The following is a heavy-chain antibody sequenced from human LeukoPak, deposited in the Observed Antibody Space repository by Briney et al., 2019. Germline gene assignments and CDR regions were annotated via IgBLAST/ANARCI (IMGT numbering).Heavy chain of an antibody. Sequence: ASVKVSCKASGYTFTSYGISWVRQAPGQGLEWMGWINPNSGGTNYAQKFQGRVTMTRDTSISTAYMELSRLRSDDTAVYYCARGAGFGEVSDWGQGTLVTVSS. CDR3: ARGAGFGEVSD. CDR1: GYTFTSYG. V-gene: IGHV1-2*02. CDR2: INPNSGGT. J-gene: IGHJ4*02. D-gene: IGHD3-10*01.